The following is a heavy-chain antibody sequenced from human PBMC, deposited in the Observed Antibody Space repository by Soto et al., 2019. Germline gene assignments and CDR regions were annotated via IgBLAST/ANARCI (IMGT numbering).Heavy chain of an antibody. CDR2: ISGYDGHT. D-gene: IGHD3-16*01. J-gene: IGHJ6*02. CDR3: AREGEMPYYYYGLDV. Sequence: QVQLVQSGAEVRKPGASVKVSCKASGYTFTTYGITWVRQAPGQGLEWMGWISGYDGHTKYAQKFRGRIIMTTDTSTSKGYMDLRSLRSDGTGVYYCAREGEMPYYYYGLDVWGQGTTVTVSS. CDR1: GYTFTTYG. V-gene: IGHV1-18*01.